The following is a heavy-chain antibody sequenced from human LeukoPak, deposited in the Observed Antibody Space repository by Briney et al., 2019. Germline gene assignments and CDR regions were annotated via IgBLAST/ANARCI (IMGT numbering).Heavy chain of an antibody. J-gene: IGHJ4*02. CDR1: GGSFSGYY. V-gene: IGHV4-34*01. CDR3: ARDRYLAAYFDY. CDR2: INHSGST. Sequence: MSSETLSLTRAVYGGSFSGYYWSWIRQPPGKGLEWIGEINHSGSTNYNPSLKSRVTISVDTSKNQFSLKLSSVTAADTAVYYCARDRYLAAYFDYWGQGTLVTVSS. D-gene: IGHD2-15*01.